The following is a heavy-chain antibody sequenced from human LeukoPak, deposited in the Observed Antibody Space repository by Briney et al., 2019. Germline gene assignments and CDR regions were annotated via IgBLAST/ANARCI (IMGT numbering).Heavy chain of an antibody. J-gene: IGHJ4*02. CDR1: GFTFSTFA. CDR2: IFPSGGEI. D-gene: IGHD6-6*01. Sequence: GGSLRLSCAASGFTFSTFAMIWVRQPPGKWLEWVSSIFPSGGEIHYADSVRGRFTISRDNSKSTLYLQMNSLSAEDTAVYYCAKDGMYSSSSSYYFDYWGQGTLVTVSS. V-gene: IGHV3-23*01. CDR3: AKDGMYSSSSSYYFDY.